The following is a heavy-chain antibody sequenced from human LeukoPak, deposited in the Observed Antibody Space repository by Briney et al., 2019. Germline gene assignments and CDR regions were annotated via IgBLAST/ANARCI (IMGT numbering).Heavy chain of an antibody. V-gene: IGHV4-4*07. J-gene: IGHJ2*01. Sequence: SETLSLTCTVSGGSISSYYWSWIRQSAGKGLEWIGRIYTSGSTNYNPSLKSRVTMSVDTSKNQFSLKLSSVTAADTAVYYCARGSGCSGGSCYSRSVDWYFDLWGRGTLVTVSS. D-gene: IGHD2-15*01. CDR3: ARGSGCSGGSCYSRSVDWYFDL. CDR1: GGSISSYY. CDR2: IYTSGST.